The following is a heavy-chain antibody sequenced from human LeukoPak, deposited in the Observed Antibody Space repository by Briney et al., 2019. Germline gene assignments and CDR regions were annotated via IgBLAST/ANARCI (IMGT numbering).Heavy chain of an antibody. V-gene: IGHV1-46*01. CDR2: INPSGGST. J-gene: IGHJ5*02. Sequence: ASVKVSCKASGYTVTSDYMHWVRQAPGQGLEWMGIINPSGGSTSYAQKFQGRVTMTRDTSTSTVYLELSSLRSEDTAVYYCARGLQVNWFDPWGPGTLVTVSS. CDR3: ARGLQVNWFDP. CDR1: GYTVTSDY.